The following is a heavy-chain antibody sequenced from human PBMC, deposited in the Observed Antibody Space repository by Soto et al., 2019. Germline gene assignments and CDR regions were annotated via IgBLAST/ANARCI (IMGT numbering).Heavy chain of an antibody. Sequence: GGSLRLSCAASGFTFSSYGMHWVRQAPGKGLEWVAVIWYDGSNKYYADSVKGRFTISRDNSKNTLYLQMNSLRAEDTAVYYCARGRQLASYYFDYWGQGTLVTVSS. CDR1: GFTFSSYG. CDR3: ARGRQLASYYFDY. J-gene: IGHJ4*02. V-gene: IGHV3-33*01. D-gene: IGHD6-13*01. CDR2: IWYDGSNK.